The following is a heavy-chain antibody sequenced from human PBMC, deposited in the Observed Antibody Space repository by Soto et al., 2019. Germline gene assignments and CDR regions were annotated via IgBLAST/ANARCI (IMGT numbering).Heavy chain of an antibody. J-gene: IGHJ5*02. CDR1: GYTFTGYY. V-gene: IGHV1-2*02. Sequence: ASVKVSCKASGYTFTGYYMHWVRQAPGQGLEWMGWINPNSGGTNYAQKLQGRVTITADESTSTAYMELSSLRSEDTAVYYCARDIYGGKETVHCWFDTWGQGTRVTVSA. CDR3: ARDIYGGKETVHCWFDT. D-gene: IGHD2-15*01. CDR2: INPNSGGT.